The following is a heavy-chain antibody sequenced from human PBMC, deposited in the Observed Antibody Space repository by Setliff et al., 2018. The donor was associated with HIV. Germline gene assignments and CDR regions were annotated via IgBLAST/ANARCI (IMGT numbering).Heavy chain of an antibody. CDR2: IYYSGST. V-gene: IGHV4-39*01. CDR3: ASRYSSLGHFQH. Sequence: SETLSLTCTVSGGSISSSSYYWGWIRQPPGKGLEWIGSIYYSGSTYYNPSLKSRVTISVDTSKNQFSLKLSSMTAADRAVYYCASRYSSLGHFQHWGQGTLVTVSS. D-gene: IGHD3-22*01. CDR1: GGSISSSSYY. J-gene: IGHJ1*01.